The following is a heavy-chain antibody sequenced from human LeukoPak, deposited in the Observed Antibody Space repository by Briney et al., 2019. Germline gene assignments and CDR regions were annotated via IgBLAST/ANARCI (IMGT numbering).Heavy chain of an antibody. CDR3: ARGGYGDHADAFDI. J-gene: IGHJ3*02. CDR1: GFTFTSSA. CDR2: IVVGSGNT. Sequence: GASVKVSCKASGFTFTSSAMQWVRQARGQRLEWIGWIVVGSGNTNYAQKFQERVTITRDMSTSTAYMELSSLRSEDTAVYYCARGGYGDHADAFDIWGQGTMVTVSS. V-gene: IGHV1-58*02. D-gene: IGHD4-17*01.